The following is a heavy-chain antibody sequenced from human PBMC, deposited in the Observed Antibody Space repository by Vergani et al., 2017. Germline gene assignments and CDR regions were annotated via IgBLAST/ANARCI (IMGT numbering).Heavy chain of an antibody. D-gene: IGHD5-12*01. CDR2: VSGSSATP. Sequence: EVQLLESGGGLVQPGGSLRLSCEASGFSFPGYAMSWVRQAPGKGLEWVSSVSGSSATPYYEDSVKGRFIISRDNSKNTLHLQMNSLRADATAVYYCTKGSRGYTGYFFDYWGQGTLATVSS. CDR3: TKGSRGYTGYFFDY. J-gene: IGHJ4*02. CDR1: GFSFPGYA. V-gene: IGHV3-23*01.